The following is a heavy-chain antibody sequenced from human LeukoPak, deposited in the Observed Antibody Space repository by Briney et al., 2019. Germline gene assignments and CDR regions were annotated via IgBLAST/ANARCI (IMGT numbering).Heavy chain of an antibody. CDR1: GGSTSTYY. J-gene: IGHJ4*02. V-gene: IGHV4-59*01. CDR2: IYYSGST. Sequence: SETLSLTCTVSGGSTSTYYWSWIRQPPGKGLEWIGYIYYSGSTNYNPSLKSRVTISVDTSKNQFSLKLSSVTAADTAVYYCARGSAPDYWGQGTLVTVSS. CDR3: ARGSAPDY.